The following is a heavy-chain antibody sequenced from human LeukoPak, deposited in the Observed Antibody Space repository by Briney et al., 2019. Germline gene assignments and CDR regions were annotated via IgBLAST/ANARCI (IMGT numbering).Heavy chain of an antibody. CDR1: GYTFTEYY. Sequence: ASVKVSCKASGYTFTEYYMHWVRQAPGQGLEWMGWINPNSGATNYAQKLQGRVTMTTDTSTSTAYMELRSLRSDDTAVYYCARDVEEFGWFDPWGQGTLVTVSS. CDR2: INPNSGAT. J-gene: IGHJ5*02. D-gene: IGHD3-10*01. V-gene: IGHV1-2*02. CDR3: ARDVEEFGWFDP.